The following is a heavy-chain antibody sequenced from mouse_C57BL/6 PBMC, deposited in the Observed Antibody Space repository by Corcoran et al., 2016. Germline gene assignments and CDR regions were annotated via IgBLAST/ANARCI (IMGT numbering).Heavy chain of an antibody. J-gene: IGHJ4*01. CDR2: INPNNGGT. V-gene: IGHV1-18*01. Sequence: EVQLQQSGPELVKPGASVKIPCKASGYTFTDYNMDWVKQSHGKSLEWIGDINPNNGGTIYNQKFKGKATLTVDKSSSTAYMELRSLTSEDTAVYYCARSCYCNSLYAMDYWGQGTSGTVSS. D-gene: IGHD2-1*01. CDR3: ARSCYCNSLYAMDY. CDR1: GYTFTDYN.